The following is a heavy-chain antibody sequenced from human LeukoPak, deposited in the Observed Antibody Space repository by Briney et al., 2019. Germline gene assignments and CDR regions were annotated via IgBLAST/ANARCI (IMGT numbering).Heavy chain of an antibody. V-gene: IGHV4-34*01. D-gene: IGHD3-22*01. CDR2: INHSGST. CDR3: ARGRGYYDSSGYYY. CDR1: GGSFSGYY. Sequence: SETLSLTCAVYGGSFSGYYWSWIRQPPGKGLEWIGEINHSGSTTYNPSLKSRATISVDTSKNQFSLKLSSVTAADTAVYYCARGRGYYDSSGYYYWGQGTLVTVSS. J-gene: IGHJ4*02.